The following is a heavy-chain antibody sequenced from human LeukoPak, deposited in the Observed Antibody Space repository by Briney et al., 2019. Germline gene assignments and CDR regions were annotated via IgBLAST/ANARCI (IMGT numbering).Heavy chain of an antibody. CDR1: GFIFSSYW. D-gene: IGHD6-13*01. CDR2: IKQDGSEK. CDR3: ARVLGLSSSWHSGGAFDI. Sequence: PGGSLRLSCAASGFIFSSYWMSWVRQAPGKGLEWVANIKQDGSEKYYVDSVKGGFTISRDNAKNPLYLQMNSVRAEDTAVYYCARVLGLSSSWHSGGAFDIWGQGTMVTVCS. V-gene: IGHV3-7*01. J-gene: IGHJ3*02.